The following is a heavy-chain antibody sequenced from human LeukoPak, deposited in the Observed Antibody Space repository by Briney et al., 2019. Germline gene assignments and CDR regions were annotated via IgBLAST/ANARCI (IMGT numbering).Heavy chain of an antibody. J-gene: IGHJ4*02. CDR2: VFYIGST. V-gene: IGHV4-39*07. CDR3: ARDLTLTRSIGY. Sequence: SETLSLTCTVSGGSINRSTYNWGWIRQPPGKGLEWIGNVFYIGSTYYNPSLKSRVTISVDTSKNQFSLKLSSVTAADTAVYYCARDLTLTRSIGYWGQGTLVTVSS. CDR1: GGSINRSTYN. D-gene: IGHD4-17*01.